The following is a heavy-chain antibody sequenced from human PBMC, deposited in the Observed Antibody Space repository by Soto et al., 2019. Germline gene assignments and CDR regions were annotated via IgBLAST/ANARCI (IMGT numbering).Heavy chain of an antibody. V-gene: IGHV3-23*01. D-gene: IGHD3-22*01. CDR2: ISGSSDRT. CDR1: GFTFSNYV. CDR3: AKDLPLTYDSSGYFPPPDDAFDI. J-gene: IGHJ3*02. Sequence: GGSLRLSCAASGFTFSNYVMSWVRQAPGKGLEWVSGISGSSDRTYYADSVKGRFTISRDNSRNTLSLQMNSLRAEDTAIYYCAKDLPLTYDSSGYFPPPDDAFDIWGQGTMVTVSS.